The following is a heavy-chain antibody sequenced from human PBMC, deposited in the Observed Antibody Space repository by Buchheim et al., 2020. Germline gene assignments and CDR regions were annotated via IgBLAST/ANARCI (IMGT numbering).Heavy chain of an antibody. D-gene: IGHD5-12*01. CDR2: IWYDGSNK. J-gene: IGHJ4*02. V-gene: IGHV3-33*01. CDR1: GFTFSSYG. CDR3: ARDPQAGIVATNFDY. Sequence: QVQLVESGGGVVQPGRSLRLSCAASGFTFSSYGMHWVRQAPGKGLEWVAVIWYDGSNKYYADSVKGRFTISRDNSKNTLYLQMNSLRAEDTAVYYCARDPQAGIVATNFDYWGQGTL.